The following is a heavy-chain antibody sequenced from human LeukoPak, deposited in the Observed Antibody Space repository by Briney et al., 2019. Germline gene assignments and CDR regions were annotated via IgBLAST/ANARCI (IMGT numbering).Heavy chain of an antibody. J-gene: IGHJ2*01. CDR3: ARGPIPYYYDSSGYYLSDWYFDL. CDR1: GYTFTGYY. Sequence: GASVKVSCKASGYTFTGYYMHWVRQAPGQGLEWMGWINPNSGGTNYAQKFQGWVTMTRDTSISTAYMELSRLRSDDTAVYYCARGPIPYYYDSSGYYLSDWYFDLWGRGTLVTVSS. V-gene: IGHV1-2*04. CDR2: INPNSGGT. D-gene: IGHD3-22*01.